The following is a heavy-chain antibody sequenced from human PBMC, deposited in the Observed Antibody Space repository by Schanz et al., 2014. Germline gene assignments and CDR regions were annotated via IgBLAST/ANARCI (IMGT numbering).Heavy chain of an antibody. CDR2: ISYDGRNK. CDR3: AKDHFGHYDSSGCSDCYYYGMDV. J-gene: IGHJ6*02. V-gene: IGHV3-30*18. CDR1: GFTFSSYW. Sequence: VQLVESGGGLVQPGGSLRLSCAASGFTFSSYWMHWVRQAPGKGLEWVAVISYDGRNKYFADSVKGRFTISRDNSKNTLFLQVNSLRAEDTAVYYCAKDHFGHYDSSGCSDCYYYGMDVWGQGTTVTVSS. D-gene: IGHD3-22*01.